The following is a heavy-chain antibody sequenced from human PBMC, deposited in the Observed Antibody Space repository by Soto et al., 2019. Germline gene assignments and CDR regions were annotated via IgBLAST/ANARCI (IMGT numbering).Heavy chain of an antibody. V-gene: IGHV3-21*01. CDR3: ARDFLDYYDSSGYPDAFDI. CDR1: GFTFSSYS. J-gene: IGHJ3*02. D-gene: IGHD3-22*01. CDR2: ISSSSSYI. Sequence: GSLRLSCAASGFTFSSYSMNWVRQAPGKGLEWVSSISSSSSYIYYADSVKGRFTISRDNAKNSLYLQMNSLRAEDTAVYYCARDFLDYYDSSGYPDAFDIWAQRTMVTVSS.